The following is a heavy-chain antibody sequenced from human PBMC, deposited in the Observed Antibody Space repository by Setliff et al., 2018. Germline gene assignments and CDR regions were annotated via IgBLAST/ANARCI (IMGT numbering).Heavy chain of an antibody. D-gene: IGHD1-26*01. CDR3: LKGGWGAFHS. J-gene: IGHJ5*01. CDR1: GFTLSSHN. Sequence: GGSLRLSCAVSGFTLSSHNMNWVRQAPGKGLEWVSYINTGGTTIYYADSVKGRFVISRDNSENTLYLQMNSLRAEDTAIYYCLKGGWGAFHSWGQGTLVTVSS. CDR2: INTGGTTI. V-gene: IGHV3-48*01.